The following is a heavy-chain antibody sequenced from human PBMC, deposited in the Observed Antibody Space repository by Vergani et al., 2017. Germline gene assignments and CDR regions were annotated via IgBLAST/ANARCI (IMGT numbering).Heavy chain of an antibody. CDR3: ARHGGILLWFGEDYYMYV. Sequence: EVQLVQSGAEVKKPGESLKISCKGSGYSFTSYWIGWVRQMPGKGLEWMGIIYPGDYDTRYSPSFQGQVTISADKSLSTAYLQWSSLKASDTAMYYCARHGGILLWFGEDYYMYVWGKGTTVTVSS. J-gene: IGHJ6*03. V-gene: IGHV5-51*01. CDR1: GYSFTSYW. CDR2: IYPGDYDT. D-gene: IGHD3-10*01.